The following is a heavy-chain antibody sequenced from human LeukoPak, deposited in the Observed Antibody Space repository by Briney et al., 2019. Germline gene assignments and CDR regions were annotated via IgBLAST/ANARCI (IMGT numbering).Heavy chain of an antibody. CDR2: ISGSGDNT. CDR3: AKDSRTAVAGTSNY. CDR1: GFTFSNYA. D-gene: IGHD6-19*01. J-gene: IGHJ4*02. Sequence: GGSLRLSCAASGFTFSNYAMSWVRQAPGKGLEWVSAISGSGDNTYHTDSVKGRFTISRDNSKNTLYLQMNSLRAEDTAVYYCAKDSRTAVAGTSNYWGQGTLVTVSA. V-gene: IGHV3-23*01.